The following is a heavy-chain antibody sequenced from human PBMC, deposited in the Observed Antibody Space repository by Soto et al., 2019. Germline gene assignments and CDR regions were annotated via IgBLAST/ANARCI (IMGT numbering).Heavy chain of an antibody. CDR3: ARAGDYYDSSGYANGYFGY. V-gene: IGHV4-31*03. D-gene: IGHD3-22*01. J-gene: IGHJ4*02. CDR1: GGSISSGGYY. Sequence: VKTSETLSLTCTVSGGSISSGGYYWSWIRQHPGKGLEWIGYIYYSGSTYYNPSLKSRVTISVDKSKNQFSLKLSSVTAADTAVYYCARAGDYYDSSGYANGYFGYWGQGTLVTVSS. CDR2: IYYSGST.